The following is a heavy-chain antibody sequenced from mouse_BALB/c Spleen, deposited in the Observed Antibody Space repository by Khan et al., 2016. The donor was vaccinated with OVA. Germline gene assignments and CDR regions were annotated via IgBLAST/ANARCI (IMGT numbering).Heavy chain of an antibody. CDR2: ISTGGHYT. CDR3: ARSLVDYYSMDY. V-gene: IGHV5-9-3*01. CDR1: GFTFSSFA. J-gene: IGHJ4*01. D-gene: IGHD2-2*01. Sequence: EVELVETGGGLVKPGGSLKLSCSASGFTFSSFAMSWVRQIPEKRLELVATISTGGHYTFYPDSVKGRFTISRDNARNTLYLQMSSLRSEDTAMYYCARSLVDYYSMDYWGQGTSVTVSS.